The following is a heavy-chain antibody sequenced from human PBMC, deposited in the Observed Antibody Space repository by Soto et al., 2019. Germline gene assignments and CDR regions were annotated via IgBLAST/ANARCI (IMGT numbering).Heavy chain of an antibody. Sequence: GGSLRLSCTTSEFPFGDYTMSWFRQAPGKGLEWVGFIRNKTYGGTTEYAASVKGRFTISRDDSKNIAYLQLNSLKTEDTAVYYCTRAVAGTFSPYYFDCWGQGALVTVSS. CDR1: EFPFGDYT. V-gene: IGHV3-49*03. D-gene: IGHD6-19*01. CDR3: TRAVAGTFSPYYFDC. CDR2: IRNKTYGGTT. J-gene: IGHJ4*02.